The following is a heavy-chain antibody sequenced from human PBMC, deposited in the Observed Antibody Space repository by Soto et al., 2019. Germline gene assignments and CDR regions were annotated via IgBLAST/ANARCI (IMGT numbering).Heavy chain of an antibody. V-gene: IGHV1-2*04. CDR2: INPNSGGT. Sequence: ASVKVSCKASGYTFTGYYMHWVRQAPGQGLEWMGWINPNSGGTNYAQKFQGWVTMTRDTSISTAYMELSRLRSDDTAVYYFARDLGGNSWSHYGMAVWGQGTTVTVSS. CDR1: GYTFTGYY. D-gene: IGHD6-13*01. CDR3: ARDLGGNSWSHYGMAV. J-gene: IGHJ6*02.